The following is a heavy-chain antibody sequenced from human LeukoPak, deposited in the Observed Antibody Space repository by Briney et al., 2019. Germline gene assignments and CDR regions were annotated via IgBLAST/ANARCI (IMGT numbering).Heavy chain of an antibody. D-gene: IGHD6-13*01. V-gene: IGHV3-11*04. Sequence: LSLTCTVSGASISGSGYYWGWIRQPPGKGLEWISYIFNSESTKYADSVKGRFTISRDNAKNSLYLQMNSLRLEDTAVYFCARVGYSRTWHSGSAFDIWGQGTMVTVSS. CDR1: GASISGSGYY. CDR3: ARVGYSRTWHSGSAFDI. CDR2: IFNSESTK. J-gene: IGHJ3*02.